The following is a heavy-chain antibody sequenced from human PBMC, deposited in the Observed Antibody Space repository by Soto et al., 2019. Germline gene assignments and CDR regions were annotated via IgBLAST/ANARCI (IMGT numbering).Heavy chain of an antibody. J-gene: IGHJ4*02. CDR1: GFTFSSYS. Sequence: GGSLRLSCAASGFTFSSYSMNWVRQAPGKGLEWVSYISSSSSTIYYADSVKGRFTISRDTAKNSLYLQMNSLRAEDTAVYYSGRERACSNYPVYGGQEALVTVS. CDR3: GRERACSNYPVY. V-gene: IGHV3-48*01. D-gene: IGHD4-4*01. CDR2: ISSSSSTI.